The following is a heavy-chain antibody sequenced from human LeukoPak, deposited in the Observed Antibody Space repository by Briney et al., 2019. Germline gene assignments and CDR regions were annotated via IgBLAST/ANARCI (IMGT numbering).Heavy chain of an antibody. CDR1: GGSISSYY. Sequence: TSETLSLTCTVSGGSISSYYWSWIRQPPGKGLEWIGYIYYSGSTSYNPSLKSRVTISIDTSKNQFSLKLSSVTAADTAVYYCARLGSGWFADYWGQGTLVTVSS. J-gene: IGHJ4*02. CDR3: ARLGSGWFADY. V-gene: IGHV4-59*01. CDR2: IYYSGST. D-gene: IGHD6-19*01.